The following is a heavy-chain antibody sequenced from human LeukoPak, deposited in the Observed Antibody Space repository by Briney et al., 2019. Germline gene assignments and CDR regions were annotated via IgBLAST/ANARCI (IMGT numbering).Heavy chain of an antibody. CDR1: GFTFYNYV. CDR3: VKEPQYSSSWSFDY. D-gene: IGHD6-13*01. J-gene: IGHJ4*02. Sequence: GGSLRLSCAASGFTFYNYVMSWVRQTPGKGLEWVSLISVNGGRASYADSVKGRFTISRDNLKSTVYLQMNSLRAEDTAIYYCVKEPQYSSSWSFDYWGQGTLVTVSS. V-gene: IGHV3-23*01. CDR2: ISVNGGRA.